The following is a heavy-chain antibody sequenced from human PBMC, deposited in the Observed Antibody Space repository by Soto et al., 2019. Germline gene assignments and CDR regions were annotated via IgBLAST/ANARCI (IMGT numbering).Heavy chain of an antibody. CDR2: MRTDNGNT. V-gene: IGHV1-18*01. D-gene: IGHD3-16*01. J-gene: IGHJ4*02. CDR1: GYTFTTYS. CDR3: ARGGNHVWGSSEF. Sequence: ASVKVTCKPSGYTFTTYSINWVRQAPGQGLEWMGWMRTDNGNTNYAQKFKGRATMTTDASTSTAYLELRSLKSDDTAIYYCARGGNHVWGSSEFWGQGTLGTVSS.